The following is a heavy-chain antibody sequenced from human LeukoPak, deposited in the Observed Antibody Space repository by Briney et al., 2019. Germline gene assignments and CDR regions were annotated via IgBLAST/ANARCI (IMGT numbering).Heavy chain of an antibody. CDR1: EYTFTGYY. V-gene: IGHV1-2*02. CDR3: ARGASLTYYYDSSGFFSFDY. D-gene: IGHD3-22*01. J-gene: IGHJ4*02. CDR2: INPKSCGT. Sequence: ASVKVSCKASEYTFTGYYIHWVRQAPGQGLEWMGWINPKSCGTDYAQKFRGRVTMTRDKPISTVYLELNALRSDDTAVYFCARGASLTYYYDSSGFFSFDYWGQGTLVAVSS.